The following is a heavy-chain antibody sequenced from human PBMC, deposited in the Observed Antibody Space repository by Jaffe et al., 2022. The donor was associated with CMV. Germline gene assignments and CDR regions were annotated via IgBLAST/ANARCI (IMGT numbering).Heavy chain of an antibody. Sequence: QVQLQESGPGLVKPSETLSLTCTVSGGSVSSGSYYWSWIRQPPGKGLEWIGYIYYSGSTNYNPSLKSRVTISVDTSKNQFSLKLSSVTAADTAVYYCARVTGWWLQEGKGTHYGMDVWGQGTTVTVSS. CDR1: GGSVSSGSYY. CDR2: IYYSGST. CDR3: ARVTGWWLQEGKGTHYGMDV. D-gene: IGHD5-12*01. J-gene: IGHJ6*02. V-gene: IGHV4-61*01.